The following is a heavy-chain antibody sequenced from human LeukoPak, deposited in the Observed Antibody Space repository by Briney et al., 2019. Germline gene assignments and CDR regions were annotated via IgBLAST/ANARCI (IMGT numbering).Heavy chain of an antibody. J-gene: IGHJ4*02. Sequence: GGSLRLSCAASGFTLSSYRMNWVRQVPGKGLEWVSSISSSSSYIYYADSVKGRFTIPRDNAKNSLYLQMISLRAEDMAVYYCARDLWGTTVTTDYFDSWGQGTLVTVSS. D-gene: IGHD4-17*01. CDR1: GFTLSSYR. CDR2: ISSSSSYI. V-gene: IGHV3-21*01. CDR3: ARDLWGTTVTTDYFDS.